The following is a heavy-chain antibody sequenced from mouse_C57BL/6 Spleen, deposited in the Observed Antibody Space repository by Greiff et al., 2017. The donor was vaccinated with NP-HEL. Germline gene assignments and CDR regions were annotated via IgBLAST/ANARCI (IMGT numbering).Heavy chain of an antibody. V-gene: IGHV1-7*01. CDR1: VYTFTSYW. D-gene: IGHD1-1*01. CDR2: ITPSSGYT. Sequence: QVQLQQSGAELAKPGASVKLSCKASVYTFTSYWMHWVKQRPGQGLYCLGYITPSSGYTTYNQKFKDQATLTADKSSSTAYMQLSSLTYEDSAVYYCARCETYGSSYREFDYWGQGTTLTVSS. J-gene: IGHJ2*01. CDR3: ARCETYGSSYREFDY.